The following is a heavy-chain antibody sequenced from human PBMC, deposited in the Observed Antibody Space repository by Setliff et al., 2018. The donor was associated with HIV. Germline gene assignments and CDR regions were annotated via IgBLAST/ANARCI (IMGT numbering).Heavy chain of an antibody. CDR3: ARGGSAWNMPRVDYANWFDP. D-gene: IGHD4-17*01. V-gene: IGHV4-34*01. CDR2: INRNGIT. Sequence: PSETLSLTCSVYGDGFTGYFWSWIRQSPGKGLEWLGEINRNGITYSIPSLRGRLSISIDTSRNQFSLRLTSLIAADTAVYYCARGGSAWNMPRVDYANWFDPWGQGTLVTVSS. CDR1: GDGFTGYF. J-gene: IGHJ5*02.